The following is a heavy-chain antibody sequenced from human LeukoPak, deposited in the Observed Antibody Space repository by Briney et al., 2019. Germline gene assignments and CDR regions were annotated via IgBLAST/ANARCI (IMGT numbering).Heavy chain of an antibody. CDR2: INPNSGGT. V-gene: IGHV1-2*02. CDR3: ARDSGYSSGWYSSAVFDY. Sequence: ASVKVSCKTSGYTFTSYAMNWVRQAPGQGLEWMGWINPNSGGTNYAQKFKGRVTMTRDTSISTAYMELSRLRSDDTAVYYCARDSGYSSGWYSSAVFDYWGQGTLVTVSS. CDR1: GYTFTSYA. J-gene: IGHJ4*02. D-gene: IGHD6-19*01.